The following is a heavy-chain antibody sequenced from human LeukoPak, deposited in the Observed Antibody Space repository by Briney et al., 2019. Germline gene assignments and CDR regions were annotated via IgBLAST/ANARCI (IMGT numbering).Heavy chain of an antibody. Sequence: PSETLSLTCAVSGGSISSSNWWSWVRQPPGKGLEWIGEIYHSGNTNYNPSLKSRVTISVDKSENQFSLKLSSVTAADTAVYYCAREREYYYYGMDVWGQGTTVTVSS. CDR3: AREREYYYYGMDV. CDR2: IYHSGNT. CDR1: GGSISSSNW. D-gene: IGHD5-24*01. J-gene: IGHJ6*02. V-gene: IGHV4-4*02.